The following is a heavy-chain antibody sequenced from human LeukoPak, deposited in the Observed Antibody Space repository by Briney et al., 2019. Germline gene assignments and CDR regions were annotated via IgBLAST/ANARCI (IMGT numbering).Heavy chain of an antibody. CDR2: IKQDGSEK. V-gene: IGHV3-7*03. Sequence: GGSLRLSCAASGFTFGSYWMSWVRQAPGKGLEWVANIKQDGSEKYYVDSVKGRFTISRDSAKNSQYLQMNSLRAEDTAVYYCARAMDVWGQGTTVTVSS. CDR1: GFTFGSYW. J-gene: IGHJ6*02. CDR3: ARAMDV.